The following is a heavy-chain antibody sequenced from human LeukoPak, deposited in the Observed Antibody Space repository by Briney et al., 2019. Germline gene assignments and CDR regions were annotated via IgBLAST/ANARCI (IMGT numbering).Heavy chain of an antibody. CDR1: GFTVTSNY. D-gene: IGHD1-20*01. CDR2: IYSGGGA. J-gene: IGHJ4*02. CDR3: ARDDVAIAGRDY. V-gene: IGHV3-66*01. Sequence: GGSLRLSCSASGFTVTSNYVTWVRQAPGKGLEWVSVIYSGGGAFYADSVKGRFSISRDNSKNILYLHMNSLRAEDTAVYYCARDDVAIAGRDYWGQGTLVTVSS.